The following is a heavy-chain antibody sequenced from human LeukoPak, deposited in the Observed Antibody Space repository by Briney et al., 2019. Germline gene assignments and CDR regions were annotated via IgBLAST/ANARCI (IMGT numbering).Heavy chain of an antibody. CDR1: GFTFDDYA. CDR2: ISWNSGRR. D-gene: IGHD6-19*01. Sequence: GGSLRLSCVGSGFTFDDYAMHRVRQAPGKGLEWVSGISWNSGRRGYADSVKGRFTVSRDNVKNSVYLQMNSLRAEDTAVYYCARDFSGWSVDPWGQGTLVTVSS. CDR3: ARDFSGWSVDP. V-gene: IGHV3-9*01. J-gene: IGHJ5*02.